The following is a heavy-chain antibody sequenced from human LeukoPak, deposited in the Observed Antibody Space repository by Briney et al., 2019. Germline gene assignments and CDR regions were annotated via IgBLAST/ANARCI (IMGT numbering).Heavy chain of an antibody. J-gene: IGHJ4*02. CDR3: ARRRDGYPGHFDY. CDR1: GYSFDSYW. CDR2: IYPGDSDT. V-gene: IGHV5-51*01. Sequence: RGESLKISCKGSGYSFDSYWIGWVRQMPGKGLEWMGIIYPGDSDTRYSPSFQGQVTISADKSISTAYLQWSSLKAADTAIYYCARRRDGYPGHFDYWAREPWSPSPQ. D-gene: IGHD5-24*01.